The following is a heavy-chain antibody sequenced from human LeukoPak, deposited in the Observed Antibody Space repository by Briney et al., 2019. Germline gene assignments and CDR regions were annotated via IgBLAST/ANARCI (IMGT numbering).Heavy chain of an antibody. CDR1: GFTFSDYY. CDR2: VSSSGSTI. J-gene: IGHJ5*02. Sequence: PGGSLRLSCAASGFTFSDYYMSWIRLAPGKGLEWVSYVSSSGSTINYADSVKGRFTISRDNAKKSLYLQMNSLRAEDTAVYYCARVAPNWFDPWGQGTLVTVSS. V-gene: IGHV3-11*04. CDR3: ARVAPNWFDP. D-gene: IGHD2-21*01.